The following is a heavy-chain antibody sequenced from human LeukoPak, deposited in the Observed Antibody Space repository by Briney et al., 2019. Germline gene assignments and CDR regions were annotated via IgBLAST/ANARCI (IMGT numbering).Heavy chain of an antibody. D-gene: IGHD2-15*01. Sequence: GGSLRLSCAASGFTFPNYVMSWVRQAPGKGLEWVSAISGSGGNTYYADSVKGRFTISRDNSKNTLYLQMNNLRAEDTAVYYCARYENGGIDYWGQGTLVTVSS. V-gene: IGHV3-23*01. CDR1: GFTFPNYV. J-gene: IGHJ4*02. CDR3: ARYENGGIDY. CDR2: ISGSGGNT.